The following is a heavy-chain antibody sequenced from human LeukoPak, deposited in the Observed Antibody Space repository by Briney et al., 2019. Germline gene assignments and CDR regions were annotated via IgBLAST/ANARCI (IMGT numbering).Heavy chain of an antibody. Sequence: GGSLRLSCAASGFNVSTSYMSWVRQFPGMRLEWVSVLYSGGNTYYIDSVKGRFTISRDNSKNTLFLQLNSLRGEDTAIYYCARGSNYMDVWGKGTTVTVS. CDR2: LYSGGNT. J-gene: IGHJ6*03. V-gene: IGHV3-53*01. CDR1: GFNVSTSY. CDR3: ARGSNYMDV. D-gene: IGHD3-10*01.